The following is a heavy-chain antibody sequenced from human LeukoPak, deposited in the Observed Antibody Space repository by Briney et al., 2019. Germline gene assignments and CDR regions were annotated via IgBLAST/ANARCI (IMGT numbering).Heavy chain of an antibody. Sequence: PSETLSLTCTASGGSVSSGSYYWTWIRQPPGKGLECIGYIYYSGSTNYNPSLKSRVTISVDTSKNQFSLKLSSVTAADTAVYYCARAGSRGALWFGELSPWGQGTLVTVSS. J-gene: IGHJ5*02. CDR1: GGSVSSGSYY. D-gene: IGHD3-10*01. CDR3: ARAGSRGALWFGELSP. CDR2: IYYSGST. V-gene: IGHV4-61*01.